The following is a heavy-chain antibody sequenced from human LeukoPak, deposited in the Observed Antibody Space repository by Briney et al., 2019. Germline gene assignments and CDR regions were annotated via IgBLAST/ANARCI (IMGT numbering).Heavy chain of an antibody. J-gene: IGHJ4*02. CDR2: ISNSGGYI. CDR1: GFTFITYA. CDR3: AKGLDGSGSFSPLDY. D-gene: IGHD3-10*01. V-gene: IGHV3-23*01. Sequence: GGSLRLSCGASGFTFITYAMSWVRQAPGKGLEWVSSISNSGGYIYYADSVKGRFTISRDNSKNALYLKMNSLRAEDTAVYYCAKGLDGSGSFSPLDYWGQGTLVTVSS.